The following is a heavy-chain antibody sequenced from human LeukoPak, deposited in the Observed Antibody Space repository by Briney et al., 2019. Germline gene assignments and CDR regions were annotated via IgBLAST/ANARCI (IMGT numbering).Heavy chain of an antibody. Sequence: ASVKVSCKTSGYTFTSYYMHWVRQAPGQGLEWMGWVNPTSGGTNYAQKFQGRVTMTRDTSISTAYMELSSLRSEDTAVYYCAREVRYGDYVGDYWGQGTLVTVSS. D-gene: IGHD4-17*01. CDR2: VNPTSGGT. CDR1: GYTFTSYY. CDR3: AREVRYGDYVGDY. V-gene: IGHV1-2*02. J-gene: IGHJ4*02.